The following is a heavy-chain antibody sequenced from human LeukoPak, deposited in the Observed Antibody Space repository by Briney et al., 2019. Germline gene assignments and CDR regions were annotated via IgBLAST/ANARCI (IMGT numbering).Heavy chain of an antibody. CDR3: ARGEGYYGSGRSIWFDP. V-gene: IGHV4-34*01. CDR1: GGSFSGYY. CDR2: INHSGST. D-gene: IGHD3-10*01. J-gene: IGHJ5*02. Sequence: SETLSLTCAVYGGSFSGYYWSWIRQPPGKGLEWIGEINHSGSTNYNPSLKSRVTISVDTSNNQFSLKLSSVTAADTAVYYCARGEGYYGSGRSIWFDPWGQGTLVTVSS.